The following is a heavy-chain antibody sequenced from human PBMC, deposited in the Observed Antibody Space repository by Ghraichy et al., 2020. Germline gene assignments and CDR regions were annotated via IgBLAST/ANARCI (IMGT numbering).Heavy chain of an antibody. J-gene: IGHJ4*02. CDR1: GFTLSGHW. CDR2: IHPDGSDT. V-gene: IGHV3-74*01. D-gene: IGHD6-13*01. CDR3: VRDRTVAGTGPHFDY. Sequence: GESLNISCAVSGFTLSGHWMHWVRQAPGKGLVWVSRIHPDGSDTTYADSVKGRFTISRDNAENMVYLQMNSLRAEDAAVYYCVRDRTVAGTGPHFDYWGQGTLVTVSS.